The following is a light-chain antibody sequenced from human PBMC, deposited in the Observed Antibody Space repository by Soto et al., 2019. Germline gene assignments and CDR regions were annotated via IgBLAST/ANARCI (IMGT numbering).Light chain of an antibody. CDR3: QQYGRTPYT. CDR1: QSVSSSY. J-gene: IGKJ2*01. CDR2: GAS. Sequence: EIVLTQSPGTLSLSPGERATLSCRASQSVSSSYLAWYQHKPGQAPRLLIYGASSRATGIPDRFSGSGSVTDFTLTIGRLEPEDFAVYYCQQYGRTPYTFGQGTQLEIK. V-gene: IGKV3-20*01.